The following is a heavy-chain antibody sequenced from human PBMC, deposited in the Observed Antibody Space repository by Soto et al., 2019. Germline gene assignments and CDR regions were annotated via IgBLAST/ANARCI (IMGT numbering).Heavy chain of an antibody. CDR2: ISAHNGNK. Sequence: ASVKVSCKASGYTFTSYGISWVRQAPGQGLEWMGWISAHNGNKEYAQKLQGRVTMTTDTSTSTAYMELRSLRSDDTAVYYCVREPNHYDYSGRGSLVTVSS. CDR3: VREPNHYDY. J-gene: IGHJ4*02. V-gene: IGHV1-18*01. D-gene: IGHD2-8*01. CDR1: GYTFTSYG.